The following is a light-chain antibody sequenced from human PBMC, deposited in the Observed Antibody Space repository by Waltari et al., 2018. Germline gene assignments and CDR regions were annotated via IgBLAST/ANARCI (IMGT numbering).Light chain of an antibody. Sequence: SFVLTQPPSVSVAPGQTATITCGGNIGGKSVPWYQQRPGQAPVLVVYDDSARPPGIPERFSGSKSGNTATLSISRVEAGDEADYYCQVWHTSSSFYVFGTGTKVTVL. V-gene: IGLV3-21*02. CDR2: DDS. J-gene: IGLJ1*01. CDR3: QVWHTSSSFYV. CDR1: IGGKS.